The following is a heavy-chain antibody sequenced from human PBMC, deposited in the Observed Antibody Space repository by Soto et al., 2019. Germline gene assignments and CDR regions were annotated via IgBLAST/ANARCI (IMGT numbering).Heavy chain of an antibody. D-gene: IGHD4-17*01. V-gene: IGHV4-39*07. CDR2: IYYSGST. J-gene: IGHJ4*02. CDR1: GGSISSSSYY. Sequence: PSETLSLTCTVSGGSISSSSYYWGWIRQPPGKGLEWIGCIYYSGSTYYNPSLKSRVTISVDTSKNQFSLKLSSVTAADTAVYYCAGGDYVGPHFDYWGQGTLVTVSS. CDR3: AGGDYVGPHFDY.